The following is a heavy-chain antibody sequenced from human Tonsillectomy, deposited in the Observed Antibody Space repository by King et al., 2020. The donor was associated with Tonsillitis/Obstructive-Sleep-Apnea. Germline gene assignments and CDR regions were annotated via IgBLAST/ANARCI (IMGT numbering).Heavy chain of an antibody. Sequence: VQLVESGGGVVQPGRSLRLSCAASGFTFSSYAMHWVRQAPGKGLEWVAVISYDGNNKFYADSVKGRFTISRDNSKNTQYLQISSLRAEDTAEYYCARVGVESSCYYYNTPIDAFDVWGQGTMVTVSS. J-gene: IGHJ3*01. D-gene: IGHD6-13*01. CDR3: ARVGVESSCYYYNTPIDAFDV. CDR1: GFTFSSYA. CDR2: ISYDGNNK. V-gene: IGHV3-30*04.